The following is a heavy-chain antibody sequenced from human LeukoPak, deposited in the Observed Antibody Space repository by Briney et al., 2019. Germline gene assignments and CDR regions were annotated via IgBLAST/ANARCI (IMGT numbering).Heavy chain of an antibody. Sequence: PAGSLRLSCAASGFTVITNDMTWVRQAPGKGLEWVSVLYSDGNTKYADSVQGRFTISRDNSKNTLYLEMNSLSPDDTAVYYCARGVEPLAANTLAYWGQGTLLPVSS. J-gene: IGHJ4*02. CDR2: LYSDGNT. CDR3: ARGVEPLAANTLAY. V-gene: IGHV3-53*01. D-gene: IGHD1-14*01. CDR1: GFTVITND.